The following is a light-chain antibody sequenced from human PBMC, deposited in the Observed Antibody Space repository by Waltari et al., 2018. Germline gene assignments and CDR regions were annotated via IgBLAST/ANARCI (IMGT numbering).Light chain of an antibody. Sequence: DIVMTQSPDSLAVSLGERATINCKSSQSVLYSSNNKNYLAWYQQKPGQPPKLLIYWASTRASGVPDRFSGSGSGTDFTLTISSLQAEDVAVYYCQQYHSTPWAFGQGTKVEIK. CDR2: WAS. CDR3: QQYHSTPWA. V-gene: IGKV4-1*01. J-gene: IGKJ1*01. CDR1: QSVLYSSNNKNY.